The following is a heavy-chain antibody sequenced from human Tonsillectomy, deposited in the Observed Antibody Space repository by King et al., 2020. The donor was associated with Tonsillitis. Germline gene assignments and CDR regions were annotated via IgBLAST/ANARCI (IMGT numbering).Heavy chain of an antibody. Sequence: QLGQSGAEVKKPGSSVNVSCKAFGGTFNNYAISWVRQAPGQGLEGMGGIIALVGTTKYAQKVQGRVTITADMSTSKAYMERSSLRSDDTAVYYCAREGANYYDSSGWDYWGQGTLVTVSS. CDR1: GGTFNNYA. J-gene: IGHJ4*02. CDR3: AREGANYYDSSGWDY. CDR2: IIALVGTT. D-gene: IGHD3-22*01. V-gene: IGHV1-69*14.